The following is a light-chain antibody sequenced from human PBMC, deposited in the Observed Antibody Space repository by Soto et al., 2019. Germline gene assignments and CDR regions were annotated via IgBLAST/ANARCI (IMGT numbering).Light chain of an antibody. J-gene: IGLJ2*01. CDR3: ATLDGILSAEV. V-gene: IGLV1-51*01. CDR1: SSNIGNNY. Sequence: QSVLTQPPSVSAAPGQKVTISCSGSSSNIGNNYVSWYQQLPGTAPKLLIYDNNKRPSGIPDRFSGSKSGTSGTLDITGLQTGDEADYYCATLDGILSAEVFGGGTKLTVL. CDR2: DNN.